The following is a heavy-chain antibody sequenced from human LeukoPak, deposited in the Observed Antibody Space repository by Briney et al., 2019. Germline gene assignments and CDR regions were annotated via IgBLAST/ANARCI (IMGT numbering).Heavy chain of an antibody. CDR2: IRNDGSDT. CDR1: GFSFSIYG. D-gene: IGHD3-10*02. CDR3: AELGITMIGGV. J-gene: IGHJ6*04. V-gene: IGHV3-30*02. Sequence: GGSLRLSCEASGFSFSIYGMHWVRQAPGKGLQWLSFIRNDGSDTYYADSVKGRFTISRDNAKNSLYLQMNSLRAEDTAVYYCAELGITMIGGVWGKGTTVTISS.